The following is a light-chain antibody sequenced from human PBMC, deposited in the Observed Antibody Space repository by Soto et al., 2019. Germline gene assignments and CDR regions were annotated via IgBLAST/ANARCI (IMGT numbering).Light chain of an antibody. J-gene: IGLJ3*02. V-gene: IGLV1-36*01. Sequence: QSVLTQPPSVSDAPRQRVSISCSGSSSNIGKNAVNWYQQLPGQAPKLLIYYDDLLPAGVSDRFSGSKSGTSASLAISGLQSEDEADYYCSAWDDSLNGPVFGGGTQLTVL. CDR1: SSNIGKNA. CDR3: SAWDDSLNGPV. CDR2: YDD.